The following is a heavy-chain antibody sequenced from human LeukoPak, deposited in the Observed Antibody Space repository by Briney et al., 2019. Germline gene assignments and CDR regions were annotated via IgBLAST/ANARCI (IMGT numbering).Heavy chain of an antibody. CDR2: INQSGST. Sequence: SETLSLTCAVYGGSFSGYYRSWIRQPPGKGLEWIGEINQSGSTNYNPSLKSRVTISVDTSKNQFSLKLSSVTAADTAVYYCARGVEMATITNWFDPWGQGTLVTVSS. CDR1: GGSFSGYY. V-gene: IGHV4-34*01. D-gene: IGHD5-24*01. CDR3: ARGVEMATITNWFDP. J-gene: IGHJ5*02.